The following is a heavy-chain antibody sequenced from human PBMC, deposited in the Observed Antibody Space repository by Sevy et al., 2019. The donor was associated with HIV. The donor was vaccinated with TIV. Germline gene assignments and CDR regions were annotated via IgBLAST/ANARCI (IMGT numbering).Heavy chain of an antibody. CDR2: ISGSGGST. Sequence: GGSLRLSCAASGFTFSSYAMSWVRQAPGKGLELVSAISGSGGSTYYADSVKGRYTISRDNSKNTRYLQMNSLRAEDTAVYYCAKTPPAARYCTNGVCYRVDYWGQGTLVTVSS. CDR3: AKTPPAARYCTNGVCYRVDY. D-gene: IGHD2-8*01. J-gene: IGHJ4*02. CDR1: GFTFSSYA. V-gene: IGHV3-23*01.